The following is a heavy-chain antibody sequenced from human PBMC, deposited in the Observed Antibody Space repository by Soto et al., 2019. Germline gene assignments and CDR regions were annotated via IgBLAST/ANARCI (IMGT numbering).Heavy chain of an antibody. D-gene: IGHD1-26*01. Sequence: QVQLQQWGAGLLKPSETLSLTCAVYGGSFSGYYWSWIRQPPGKGLEWIGEINHSGSTNYNPSLKSRVTISVDTSKNQFSLKLSSVTAADTAVYYCASGGSGSYYKAFDIWGQGTMVTVSS. CDR2: INHSGST. J-gene: IGHJ3*02. CDR3: ASGGSGSYYKAFDI. CDR1: GGSFSGYY. V-gene: IGHV4-34*01.